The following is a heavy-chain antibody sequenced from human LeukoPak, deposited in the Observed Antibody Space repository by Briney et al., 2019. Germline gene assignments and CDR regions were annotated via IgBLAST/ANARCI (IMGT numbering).Heavy chain of an antibody. V-gene: IGHV3-30-3*01. J-gene: IGHJ4*02. D-gene: IGHD2-2*02. CDR3: ARDELPAAIRGFDY. Sequence: GGSLRLSCAASAFTFSSYAMHWVRQAPGKGLEWVAAISNDGSNTYYADSVKGRFTISRDNSKNTLYLQMNSLRAEDTAVYYCARDELPAAIRGFDYWGEGTRVTLSS. CDR2: ISNDGSNT. CDR1: AFTFSSYA.